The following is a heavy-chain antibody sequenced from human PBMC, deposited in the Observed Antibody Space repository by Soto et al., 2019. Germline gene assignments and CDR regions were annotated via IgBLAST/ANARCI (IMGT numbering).Heavy chain of an antibody. Sequence: SGPTLVNPTQPLTLTCTFSGFSLSTSGMCVSWIRQPPGKALEWLALIDWDDDKYYSTSLKTRLTISKDTSKNQVVLTMTNMDPVDTATYYCARIRDDSSGYYYDYWGQGTLVTVSS. CDR3: ARIRDDSSGYYYDY. J-gene: IGHJ4*02. D-gene: IGHD3-22*01. V-gene: IGHV2-70*01. CDR1: GFSLSTSGMC. CDR2: IDWDDDK.